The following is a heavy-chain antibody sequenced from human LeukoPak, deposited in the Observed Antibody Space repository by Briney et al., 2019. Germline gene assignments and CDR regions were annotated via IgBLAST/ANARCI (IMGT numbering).Heavy chain of an antibody. J-gene: IGHJ2*01. Sequence: GGSLRLSCAASGFTFSSYVMHWVRQAPGKGLVWVSRINHDATNIIYADSLKGRFTVSRDNAKNTLHLQMNGLRAEDTAVYYCARGQNWRFWYFDLWGRGTLVTVSS. CDR1: GFTFSSYV. V-gene: IGHV3-74*01. D-gene: IGHD1-1*01. CDR3: ARGQNWRFWYFDL. CDR2: INHDATNI.